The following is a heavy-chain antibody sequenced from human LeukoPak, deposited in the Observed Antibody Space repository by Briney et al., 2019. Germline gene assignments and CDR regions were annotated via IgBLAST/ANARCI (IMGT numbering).Heavy chain of an antibody. Sequence: GGSLRLSCAASGFTFSSYAMHWVRQAPGKGLEWVAVISYDGSNKYYADSVKGRFTISRDNAKNSLYLQMNSLRAEDTAVYYCARDQARGPFDYWGQGTLVTVSS. CDR3: ARDQARGPFDY. V-gene: IGHV3-30-3*01. J-gene: IGHJ4*02. CDR1: GFTFSSYA. CDR2: ISYDGSNK.